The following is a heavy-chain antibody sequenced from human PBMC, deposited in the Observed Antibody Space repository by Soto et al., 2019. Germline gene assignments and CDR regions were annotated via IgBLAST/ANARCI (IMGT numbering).Heavy chain of an antibody. Sequence: QVQLVQSGAEVKKPEASVKVSCKVSGYTLTELSMHWVRQAPGKGLEWMGGFDPEDGETIYAQKFQGRVTMTEDTSTDTAYMELSSLRSEDTAVYYCATRKKSISVAGPPGGFDPWGQGTLVTVSS. CDR2: FDPEDGET. CDR3: ATRKKSISVAGPPGGFDP. CDR1: GYTLTELS. D-gene: IGHD6-19*01. J-gene: IGHJ5*02. V-gene: IGHV1-24*01.